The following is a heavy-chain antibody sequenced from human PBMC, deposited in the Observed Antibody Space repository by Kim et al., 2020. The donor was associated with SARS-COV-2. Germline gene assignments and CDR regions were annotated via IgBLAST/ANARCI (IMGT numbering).Heavy chain of an antibody. Sequence: ASVKGRFTITRANAKNSLYLQMNSLRDEDTAVYYCARDYYNSSGYYYGGYWGQGTRVTVSS. D-gene: IGHD3-22*01. V-gene: IGHV3-48*02. CDR3: ARDYYNSSGYYYGGY. J-gene: IGHJ4*02.